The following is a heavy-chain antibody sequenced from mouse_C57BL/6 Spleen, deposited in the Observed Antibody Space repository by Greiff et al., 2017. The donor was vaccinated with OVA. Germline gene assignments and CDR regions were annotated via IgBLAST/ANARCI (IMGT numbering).Heavy chain of an antibody. CDR2: INPSNGGT. CDR3: ARREGYDYGNYAMDY. V-gene: IGHV1-53*01. J-gene: IGHJ4*01. CDR1: GYTFTSYW. D-gene: IGHD2-4*01. Sequence: QVQLQQSGTELVKPGASVKLSCKASGYTFTSYWMHWVKQRPGQGLEWIGNINPSNGGTNYNEKFKSKGTLTVDKSSSTAYMQLSSLTSEDSAVYYCARREGYDYGNYAMDYWGQGTSVTVSS.